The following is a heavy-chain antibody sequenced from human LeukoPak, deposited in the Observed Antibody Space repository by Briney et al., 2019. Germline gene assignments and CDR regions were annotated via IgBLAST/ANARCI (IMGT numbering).Heavy chain of an antibody. CDR2: ISYDGSNK. CDR1: GFTFSSYA. D-gene: IGHD3-22*01. J-gene: IGHJ4*02. V-gene: IGHV3-30*09. Sequence: GGSLRLSCAASGFTFSSYAMHWVRQAPGKGLEWVAVISYDGSNKYYADSVKGRFAISRDNSKNTLYLQMNSLRAEDTAVYYCARDKIGTMIVVVMYYFDYWGQGTLVTVSS. CDR3: ARDKIGTMIVVVMYYFDY.